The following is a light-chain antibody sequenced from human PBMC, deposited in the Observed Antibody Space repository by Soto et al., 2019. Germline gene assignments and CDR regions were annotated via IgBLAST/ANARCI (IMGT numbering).Light chain of an antibody. V-gene: IGLV1-51*01. Sequence: QSVLPQPPSVSAAPGQKVTLSCSGSSSNIGSNSVSWYQQLPGTAPKLLIYDNNKRPSGIPDRFSGSKSGTSATLGITGLQTGDESDYYCGTWDSSLSVVVLGGGTKLTVL. CDR2: DNN. CDR3: GTWDSSLSVVV. CDR1: SSNIGSNS. J-gene: IGLJ2*01.